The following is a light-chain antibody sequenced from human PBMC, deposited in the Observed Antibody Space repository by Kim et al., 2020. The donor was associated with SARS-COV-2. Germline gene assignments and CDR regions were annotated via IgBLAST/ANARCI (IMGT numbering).Light chain of an antibody. CDR1: KLGDKY. J-gene: IGLJ3*02. CDR3: QAWDSSTWV. Sequence: SYELTQPPSVSVSPGQTASITCSGDKLGDKYACWYQQKPGQSPVLVIYQDSKRPSGIPERFSGPKSGNTATLTISGTQAMDEADYYCQAWDSSTWVFGGGTQLTVL. CDR2: QDS. V-gene: IGLV3-1*01.